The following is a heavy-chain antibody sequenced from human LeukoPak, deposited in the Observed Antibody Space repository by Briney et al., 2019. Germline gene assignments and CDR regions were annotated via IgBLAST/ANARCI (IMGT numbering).Heavy chain of an antibody. CDR2: IIPIFGTA. Sequence: SVKVSCTASGGAFSSYAISWVPQAPGHGLEWMGGIIPIFGTANYAQKFQGRVTITADESTSTAYMELSSLRSEDTAVYYCATVLEWLSYYYGMDVWGQGTTVTVSS. CDR1: GGAFSSYA. V-gene: IGHV1-69*13. D-gene: IGHD3-3*01. J-gene: IGHJ6*02. CDR3: ATVLEWLSYYYGMDV.